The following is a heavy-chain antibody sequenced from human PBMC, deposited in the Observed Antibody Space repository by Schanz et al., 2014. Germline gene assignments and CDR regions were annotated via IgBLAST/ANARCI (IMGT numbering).Heavy chain of an antibody. CDR1: GFTFTSYS. CDR3: ARQRSYFYAMDV. Sequence: QVQLVQSGGGVVQPGGSLRLSCAASGFTFTSYSMHWVRQAPGRGLEWVSYISSVGISKYYADPVKGRFTISRDSAKNSLYLQMNSLRAEDTAVYYCARQRSYFYAMDVWGQGTTVTVSS. J-gene: IGHJ6*02. V-gene: IGHV3-11*01. CDR2: ISSVGISK.